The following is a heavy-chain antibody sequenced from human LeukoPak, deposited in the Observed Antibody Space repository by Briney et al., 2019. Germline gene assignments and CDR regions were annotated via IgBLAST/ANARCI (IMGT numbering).Heavy chain of an antibody. CDR3: AKGLLQNWFDP. CDR2: ITSVGTT. CDR1: GFIFSHHG. J-gene: IGHJ5*02. Sequence: PGGSLRLSCEASGFIFSHHGMNWVRQAPGKGLEWISGITSVGTTYYADSVKGRFTISRDNSKNTLYLQMNSLRAEDTAVYYCAKGLLQNWFDPWGQGTLVTVSS. D-gene: IGHD3-22*01. V-gene: IGHV3-23*01.